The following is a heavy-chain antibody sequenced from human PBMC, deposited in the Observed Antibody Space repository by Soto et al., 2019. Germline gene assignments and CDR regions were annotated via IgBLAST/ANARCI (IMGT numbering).Heavy chain of an antibody. V-gene: IGHV3-30*18. CDR1: GFTFSTYG. CDR3: AKSVISVAGYLSYFDY. J-gene: IGHJ4*02. D-gene: IGHD6-19*01. Sequence: QVQLVESGGGVVQPGRSLRLSCTASGFTFSTYGMHWVRQAPGKGLEWVEVISHDGSNKYFVDSVKGRFTISRENSKNTLYLQMNRLRAEDTGVYYWAKSVISVAGYLSYFDYWGQGTLVTVSS. CDR2: ISHDGSNK.